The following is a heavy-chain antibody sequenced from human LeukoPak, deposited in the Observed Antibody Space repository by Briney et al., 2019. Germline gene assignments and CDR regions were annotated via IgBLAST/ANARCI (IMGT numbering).Heavy chain of an antibody. V-gene: IGHV3-30*03. Sequence: GGSLRLSCAASGFTFSSYWMSWVRQAPGKGLEWVAVISYDGSNKYYADSVKGRFTISRDNSKNTLYLQMNSLRAEDTAVYYCAREEGDYYDSSALAYWGQGTLVTVSS. D-gene: IGHD3-22*01. CDR1: GFTFSSYW. CDR3: AREEGDYYDSSALAY. CDR2: ISYDGSNK. J-gene: IGHJ4*02.